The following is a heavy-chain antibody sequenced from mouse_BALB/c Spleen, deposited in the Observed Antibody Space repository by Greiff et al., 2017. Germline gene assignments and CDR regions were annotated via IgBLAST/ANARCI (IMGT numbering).Heavy chain of an antibody. V-gene: IGHV3-6*02. CDR1: GYSITSGYY. CDR3: ARIAMITTGYAMDY. CDR2: ISYDGSN. J-gene: IGHJ4*01. Sequence: EVQLQESGPGLVKPSQSLSLTCSVTGYSITSGYYWNWIRQFPGNKLEWMGYISYDGSNNYNPSLKNRISITRDTSKNQFFLKLNSVTTEDTATYYCARIAMITTGYAMDYWGQGTSVTVSS. D-gene: IGHD2-4*01.